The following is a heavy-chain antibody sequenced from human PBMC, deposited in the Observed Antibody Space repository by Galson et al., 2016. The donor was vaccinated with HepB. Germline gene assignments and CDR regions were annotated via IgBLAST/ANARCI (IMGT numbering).Heavy chain of an antibody. CDR1: GFTLSDYY. V-gene: IGHV3-11*01. Sequence: SLRLSCAASGFTLSDYYMSWIRQAPGMGLEWVSYISSSGSTIYYADSVKGRFTISRDNAKNSLYLQMNSLRVEDSAVYYCAKALYSSPFVSAYDIWGQGTMVTVSS. CDR2: ISSSGSTI. J-gene: IGHJ3*02. CDR3: AKALYSSPFVSAYDI. D-gene: IGHD6-19*01.